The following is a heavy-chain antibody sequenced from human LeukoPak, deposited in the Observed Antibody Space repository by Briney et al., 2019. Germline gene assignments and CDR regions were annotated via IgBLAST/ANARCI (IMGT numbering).Heavy chain of an antibody. CDR3: AKATYSSGWYEFDY. D-gene: IGHD6-19*01. V-gene: IGHV3-9*03. J-gene: IGHJ4*02. CDR1: GFTFDDYA. CDR2: ISWKCGSI. Sequence: GGSLRLSCAASGFTFDDYAMHWVRQAPGKGLEWVSGISWKCGSIGYADSVKGRFTISRDNAKNSLYLQMNSLRAEDMALYYCAKATYSSGWYEFDYWGQGTLVTVSS.